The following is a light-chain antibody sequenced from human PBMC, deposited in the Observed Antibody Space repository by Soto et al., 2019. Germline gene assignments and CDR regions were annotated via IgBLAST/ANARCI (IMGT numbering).Light chain of an antibody. CDR3: HQYGRSPPEFT. CDR2: GAS. V-gene: IGKV3-20*01. Sequence: EIVLTQSPGTLSLSAGERATLSCRASQTISSNYLAWYQQKPGQAPRLLIFGASYRATGIPDRFSGSGSGRDFTLTISRLEPEDFAVYYCHQYGRSPPEFTFGPGTKVDIK. J-gene: IGKJ3*01. CDR1: QTISSNY.